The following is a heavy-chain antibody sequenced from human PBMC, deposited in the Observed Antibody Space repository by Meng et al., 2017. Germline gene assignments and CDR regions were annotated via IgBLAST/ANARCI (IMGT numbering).Heavy chain of an antibody. CDR1: GGSVSSGSYY. D-gene: IGHD3-16*01. CDR3: ARGRGSWGY. J-gene: IGHJ4*02. Sequence: QVQLQESGPGLVRPSETLSLTCTVSGGSVSSGSYYWSWIRQPPGKGLEWIGYIYYSGSTNYNPSLKSRVTISVDTSKNQFSLKLSSVTAADTAVYYCARGRGSWGYWGQGTLVTVSS. V-gene: IGHV4-61*01. CDR2: IYYSGST.